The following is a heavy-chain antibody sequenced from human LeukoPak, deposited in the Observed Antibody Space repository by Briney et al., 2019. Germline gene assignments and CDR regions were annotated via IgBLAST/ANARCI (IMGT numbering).Heavy chain of an antibody. V-gene: IGHV3-49*04. CDR2: IRSKAYGGTT. CDR1: GFTFGDYA. D-gene: IGHD1-26*01. J-gene: IGHJ3*02. Sequence: GGSLRLSCTASGFTFGDYAMSWVREAPGKGLEWVGFIRSKAYGGTTEYAASVKGRLTISRDDSKSFAYLQMNSLKTEDTAVYYCTRDQRGSYVPDAFDIWGQGTMVTVSS. CDR3: TRDQRGSYVPDAFDI.